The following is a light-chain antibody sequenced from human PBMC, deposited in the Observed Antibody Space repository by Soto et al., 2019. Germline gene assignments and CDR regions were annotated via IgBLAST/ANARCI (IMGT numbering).Light chain of an antibody. J-gene: IGKJ1*01. V-gene: IGKV3-20*01. CDR1: QSLSSNF. CDR2: DSS. Sequence: EIVLTQSPAPLSLSPGEIATLSCRASQSLSSNFLAWYQQIPGQPPRLLIYDSSTRATGFPDMFSGSGSWKDFTLTIISLELEDCAVSYYQHYAISPWTVGQGTKVEIK. CDR3: QHYAISPWT.